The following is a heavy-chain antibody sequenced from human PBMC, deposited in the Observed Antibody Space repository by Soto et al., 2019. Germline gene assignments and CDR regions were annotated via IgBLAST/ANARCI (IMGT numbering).Heavy chain of an antibody. J-gene: IGHJ3*02. D-gene: IGHD3-3*01. CDR1: GYTFTSYD. CDR3: ARGRSYYDFWSGYYTHDAFDI. Sequence: QVQLVQSGAEVKKPGASVKVSCKASGYTFTSYDINWVRQATGQGLEWMGWMNPNSGNTGYAQKFQGRVTMTRNTSISTAYMELSSLRSEDTAVYYCARGRSYYDFWSGYYTHDAFDIWGQGTMVTVSS. CDR2: MNPNSGNT. V-gene: IGHV1-8*01.